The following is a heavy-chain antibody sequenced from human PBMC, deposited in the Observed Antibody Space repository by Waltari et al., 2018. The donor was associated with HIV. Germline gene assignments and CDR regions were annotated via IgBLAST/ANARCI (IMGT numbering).Heavy chain of an antibody. D-gene: IGHD1-26*01. J-gene: IGHJ6*02. V-gene: IGHV4-59*01. Sequence: QVQLQESGPGVVQPSETLSLTCTVSERSITSYYWSWIRQPPGRGLEWIGYISYSGSTTYNPSLKTRVTISRDTSTNQFSLRLTSVTAADTAVYYCARDQVYSGNSPGRVGMDVWGQGTTVTVSS. CDR2: ISYSGST. CDR3: ARDQVYSGNSPGRVGMDV. CDR1: ERSITSYY.